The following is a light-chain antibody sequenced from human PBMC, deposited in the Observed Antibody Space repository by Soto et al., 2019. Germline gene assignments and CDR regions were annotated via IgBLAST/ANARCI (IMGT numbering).Light chain of an antibody. V-gene: IGKV3-15*01. Sequence: EIVMTQSPATLSVSPRERATLSCRASQTISTNLAWYQQKPGQAPRLLIYDASTRAAGVPARFSGSGSGTEFTLAIDSLQSEDFAIYSCQQYNNWPPLYTFGQGTKLEIK. CDR2: DAS. CDR3: QQYNNWPPLYT. J-gene: IGKJ2*01. CDR1: QTISTN.